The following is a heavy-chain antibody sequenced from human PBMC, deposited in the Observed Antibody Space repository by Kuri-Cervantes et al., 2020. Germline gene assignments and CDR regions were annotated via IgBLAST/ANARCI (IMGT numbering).Heavy chain of an antibody. CDR3: ARDTVTTYTDYYYYYGMDV. J-gene: IGHJ6*02. CDR2: ISAYNGNT. Sequence: ASVKVSCKASGYTFTSYGISWVRQAPGQGLEWMGWISAYNGNTNYAQKFQGRVTMTRDTSTSTVYMELSSLRSEDTAVYYCARDTVTTYTDYYYYYGMDVWGQGTTVTVSS. CDR1: GYTFTSYG. V-gene: IGHV1-18*01. D-gene: IGHD4-17*01.